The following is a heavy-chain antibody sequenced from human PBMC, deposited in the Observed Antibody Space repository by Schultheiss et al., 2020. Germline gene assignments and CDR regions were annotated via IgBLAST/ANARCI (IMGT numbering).Heavy chain of an antibody. CDR2: ISAGGGGT. Sequence: GGSLRLSCAASGFTLSNYAMNWVRQAPGKGLEWVSRISAGGGGTYYTDSVKGRFTISRDNAKNSLYLQMNSLRAEDTAVYYCARDGGGSPKGAFDIWGQGTMVTVAS. CDR1: GFTLSNYA. CDR3: ARDGGGSPKGAFDI. V-gene: IGHV3-23*01. D-gene: IGHD2-15*01. J-gene: IGHJ3*02.